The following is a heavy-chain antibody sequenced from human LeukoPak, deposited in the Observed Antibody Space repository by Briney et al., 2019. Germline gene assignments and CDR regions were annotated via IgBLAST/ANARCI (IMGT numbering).Heavy chain of an antibody. CDR1: GFTFSSCW. D-gene: IGHD1-1*01. CDR3: ARESELERQAYYYYYYMDV. Sequence: PGGSLRLSCAASGFTFSSCWVTWVRQAPGKGLEWVANIKPDGSEKYYVDSVKGRFTISRDNAKNSLYLQMNSLRAEDTAVYYCARESELERQAYYYYYYMDVWGKGTTVTVSS. V-gene: IGHV3-7*01. CDR2: IKPDGSEK. J-gene: IGHJ6*03.